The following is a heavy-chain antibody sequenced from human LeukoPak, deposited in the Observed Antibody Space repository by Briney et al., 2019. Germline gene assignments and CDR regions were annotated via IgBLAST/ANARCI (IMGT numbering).Heavy chain of an antibody. CDR1: GFAFSTYW. CDR2: IKQDGSEK. Sequence: GGSLRLSCAASGFAFSTYWMSWVRQAPVKGLEWVANIKQDGSEKYFVDSVKGRFTISRDNAKNSLYLQMNSLRAEDTAVYYCAREKLDGDYFFDYWGQGTLVTVSS. J-gene: IGHJ4*02. V-gene: IGHV3-7*01. D-gene: IGHD4-17*01. CDR3: AREKLDGDYFFDY.